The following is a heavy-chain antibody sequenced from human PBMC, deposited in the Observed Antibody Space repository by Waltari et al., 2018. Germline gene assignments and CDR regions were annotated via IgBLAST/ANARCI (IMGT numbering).Heavy chain of an antibody. Sequence: QVQLVQSGAEVKKPGASVKVSCKASGYTFTSYDINWVRQATGQGLEWMGWMNPNSGNTGYAQKFQGRVTMTRNTSLSTAYMVLSSLRSEDTAVYYCARIKQAYYYYYMDVWGKGTTVTVSS. CDR1: GYTFTSYD. V-gene: IGHV1-8*01. J-gene: IGHJ6*03. CDR2: MNPNSGNT. CDR3: ARIKQAYYYYYMDV.